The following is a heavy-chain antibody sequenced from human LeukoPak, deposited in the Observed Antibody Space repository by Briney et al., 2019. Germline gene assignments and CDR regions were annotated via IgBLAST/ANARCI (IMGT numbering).Heavy chain of an antibody. J-gene: IGHJ4*02. CDR1: GGSVSSGSYY. V-gene: IGHV4-39*07. CDR3: ARGRQYYDFWSGYYTGTGANDY. D-gene: IGHD3-3*01. CDR2: INHSGST. Sequence: PSETLSLTCTVSGGSVSSGSYYWSWIRQPPGKGLEWIGEINHSGSTNYNPSLKSRVTISVDTSKNQFSLKLSSVTAADTAVYYCARGRQYYDFWSGYYTGTGANDYWGQGTLVTVSS.